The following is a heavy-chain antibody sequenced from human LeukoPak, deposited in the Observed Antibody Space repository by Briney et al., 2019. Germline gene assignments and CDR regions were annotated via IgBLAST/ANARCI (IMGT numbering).Heavy chain of an antibody. CDR1: GYTFTNYA. CDR2: INPNSGGT. CDR3: ARVYHYYDSIPTPFDP. Sequence: GASVKVSCKASGYTFTNYAMNWVRQAPGQGLEWMGWINPNSGGTNYAQKFQGRVTMTRDTSISTAYMELSRLRSDDTAVYYCARVYHYYDSIPTPFDPWGQGTLVTVSS. V-gene: IGHV1-2*02. D-gene: IGHD3-22*01. J-gene: IGHJ5*02.